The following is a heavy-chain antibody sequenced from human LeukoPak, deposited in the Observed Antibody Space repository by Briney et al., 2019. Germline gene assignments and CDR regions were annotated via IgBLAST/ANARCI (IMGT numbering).Heavy chain of an antibody. CDR1: GFTFSNAW. D-gene: IGHD3-16*02. CDR3: ARGSYDYVWGSYRHVLDY. Sequence: GGSLRLSCAASGFTFSNAWMSWVRQAPGKGLEWVGRIKSKTDGGTTDYAAPVKGRFTISRDDSKNTLYLQMNSLKTEDTAVYYCARGSYDYVWGSYRHVLDYWGQGTLVTVSS. V-gene: IGHV3-15*01. CDR2: IKSKTDGGTT. J-gene: IGHJ4*02.